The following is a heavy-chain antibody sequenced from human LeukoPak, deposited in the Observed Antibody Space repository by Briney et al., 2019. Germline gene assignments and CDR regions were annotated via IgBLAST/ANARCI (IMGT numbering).Heavy chain of an antibody. CDR3: APQQLPYYYGMDV. Sequence: GGSLRLSCAASGFTFSSYSMNWVRQAPGKGLEWVSYISNSGTTIYYADSVKGRFTISRDNAKNSLYLQMNSLRAEDTAVYYCAPQQLPYYYGMDVWGQGTTVTVSS. CDR2: ISNSGTTI. V-gene: IGHV3-48*01. J-gene: IGHJ6*02. D-gene: IGHD6-13*01. CDR1: GFTFSSYS.